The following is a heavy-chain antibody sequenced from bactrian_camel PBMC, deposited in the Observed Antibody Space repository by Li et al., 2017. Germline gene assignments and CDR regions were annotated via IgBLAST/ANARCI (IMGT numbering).Heavy chain of an antibody. J-gene: IGHJ4*01. CDR3: AASRLGSTINWRQGRRWGY. CDR2: ISSDGTT. D-gene: IGHD4*01. Sequence: VQLVESGGGSVQAGGSLRLSCAVRGYTNCRYDTSWYRQAPGKEREFVSGISSDGTTTYADSVKGRFTISQDGSENTVYLQTNGLKPEDTAMYYCAASRLGSTINWRQGRRWGYWGSGTQVTVS. CDR1: GYTNCRYD. V-gene: IGHV3S10*01.